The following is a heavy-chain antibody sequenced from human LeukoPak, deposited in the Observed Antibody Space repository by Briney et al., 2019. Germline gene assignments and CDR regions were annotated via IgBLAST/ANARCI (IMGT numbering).Heavy chain of an antibody. CDR2: IYYSGST. D-gene: IGHD6-6*01. J-gene: IGHJ5*02. V-gene: IGHV4-30-4*01. Sequence: SQTLSLTCTVSGGSISSGDYYWSWIRQPPGKSLEWIGYIYYSGSTYYNPSLKSRVTISVDTSKNQFSLKLSSVTAADTAVYYCARAPYSSSLFGWFDPWGQGTLVTVSS. CDR1: GGSISSGDYY. CDR3: ARAPYSSSLFGWFDP.